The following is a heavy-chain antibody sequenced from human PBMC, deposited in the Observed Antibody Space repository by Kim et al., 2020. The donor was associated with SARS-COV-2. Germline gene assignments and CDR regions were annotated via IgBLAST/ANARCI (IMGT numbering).Heavy chain of an antibody. CDR3: AREAPVAKLDY. V-gene: IGHV3-7*01. CDR1: GFSFSSYW. Sequence: GGSLRLSCAASGFSFSSYWMSWIRQAPGKGLEWVANIKRDGSDKYYVDSMKGRFTISRDNSKNSLYLQMNSLRAEDTAVYYCAREAPVAKLDYWGQGTLVTVSS. D-gene: IGHD2-2*01. J-gene: IGHJ4*02. CDR2: IKRDGSDK.